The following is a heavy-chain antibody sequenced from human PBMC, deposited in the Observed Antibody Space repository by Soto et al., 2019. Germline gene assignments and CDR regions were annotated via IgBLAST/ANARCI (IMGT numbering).Heavy chain of an antibody. J-gene: IGHJ3*02. V-gene: IGHV4-31*03. CDR3: ARDPKSGTTRAFDI. CDR1: GGSISSGGYY. D-gene: IGHD4-17*01. CDR2: IYYSGST. Sequence: SETLSLTCTVSGGSISSGGYYWSWIRQHPGKGLEWIGYIYYSGSTYYNPSLKSRVTISVDTSKNQFSLKLSSVTAADTAVYYCARDPKSGTTRAFDIWGQGTMVTVSS.